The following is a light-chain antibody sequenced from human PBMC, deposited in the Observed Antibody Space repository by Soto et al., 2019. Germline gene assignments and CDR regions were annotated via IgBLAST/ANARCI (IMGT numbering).Light chain of an antibody. Sequence: DIKITQSPSTLSGSVGDRVTITCRASQTISSWLAWYQQKPGKAPKLLIYGAFNRATGIPARFSGSGSGTDVTLTISRLEPEDFAVYYCQQYGTSPWTFGQGTKVDI. CDR2: GAF. V-gene: IGKV1-5*01. CDR3: QQYGTSPWT. J-gene: IGKJ1*01. CDR1: QTISSW.